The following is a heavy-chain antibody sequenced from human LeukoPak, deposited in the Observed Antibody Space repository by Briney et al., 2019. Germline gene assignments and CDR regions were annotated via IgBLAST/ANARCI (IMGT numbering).Heavy chain of an antibody. V-gene: IGHV3-23*01. Sequence: GGSLRLSCAASGFTFSTYAMSWVRQAPGKGLEWVSSISGSGYSTYYADSVRGRFTISRDNSKNTLYLQMNSLRAEDTAVYYCAKDAVKAAAGTGYYYYYYYMDVWGKGTTVTVSS. CDR3: AKDAVKAAAGTGYYYYYYYMDV. J-gene: IGHJ6*03. CDR2: ISGSGYST. CDR1: GFTFSTYA. D-gene: IGHD6-13*01.